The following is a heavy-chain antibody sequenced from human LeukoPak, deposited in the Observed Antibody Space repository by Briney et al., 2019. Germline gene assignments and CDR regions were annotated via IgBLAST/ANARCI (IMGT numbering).Heavy chain of an antibody. CDR1: LYTFTSYG. CDR2: ISAYNGNT. CDR3: ARAESNPWFDP. Sequence: GASVKVSCKASLYTFTSYGISWVRQAPGQGLEWMGWISAYNGNTNYAQKLQGRVTMTTDTSTSTAYMELRSLRSVDAAVYYCARAESNPWFDPWGGGTLVTVSS. J-gene: IGHJ5*02. V-gene: IGHV1-18*01.